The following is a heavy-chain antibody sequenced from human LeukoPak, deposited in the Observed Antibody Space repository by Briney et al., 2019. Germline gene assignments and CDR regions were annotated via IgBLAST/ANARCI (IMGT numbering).Heavy chain of an antibody. CDR2: INTSGST. CDR3: ARNLLPAHKGAFDV. Sequence: SETLSLTCTVSGGSFSSYYWSWIRQPAGKGLEWIGRINTSGSTNYNPSLKSRVTISLDTSKNQFSLKLSSVTAADTAVYYCARNLLPAHKGAFDVWGQGTLVTVSS. CDR1: GGSFSSYY. D-gene: IGHD2-2*01. J-gene: IGHJ3*01. V-gene: IGHV4-4*07.